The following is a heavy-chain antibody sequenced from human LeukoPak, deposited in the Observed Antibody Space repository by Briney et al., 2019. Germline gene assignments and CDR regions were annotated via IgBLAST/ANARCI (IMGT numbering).Heavy chain of an antibody. CDR2: ISSSSSYV. CDR3: ARDTRAAVAGPDFDY. V-gene: IGHV3-21*01. J-gene: IGHJ4*02. Sequence: PGGSLRLSCAASGFTFSSYSMNWVRQAPGKGLEWVSSISSSSSYVYYADSVKGRFTISRDNAKNSLYLQMNSLRAEDTAVYYCARDTRAAVAGPDFDYWGQGTLVTVSS. CDR1: GFTFSSYS. D-gene: IGHD6-19*01.